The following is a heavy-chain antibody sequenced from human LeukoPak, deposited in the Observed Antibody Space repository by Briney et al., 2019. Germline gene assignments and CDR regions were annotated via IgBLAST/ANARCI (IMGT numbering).Heavy chain of an antibody. CDR3: ARREVAGTFDP. D-gene: IGHD6-19*01. CDR2: IIPILGIA. CDR1: GGTFSSYA. J-gene: IGHJ5*02. Sequence: ASVKVSCKASGGTFSSYAISWVRQAPGQGLEWMGRIIPILGIANYAQKFQGRVTITADKSTSTAYMELSSLRSEDTAVYYCARREVAGTFDPWGQGTLVTVSS. V-gene: IGHV1-69*04.